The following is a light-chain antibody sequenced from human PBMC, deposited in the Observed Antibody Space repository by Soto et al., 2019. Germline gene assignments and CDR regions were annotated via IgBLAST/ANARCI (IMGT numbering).Light chain of an antibody. CDR3: QQYNNWPPA. V-gene: IGKV3-15*01. Sequence: EIVMTQSPATLSVSPGERATLSCRTSQSVSGNLAWYQQKPGQAPRLLIYGASTRATGIPARFSGGGSGTAFTLPISSLQSEDFAVYYCQQYNNWPPAFGQGTKVEIK. J-gene: IGKJ1*01. CDR1: QSVSGN. CDR2: GAS.